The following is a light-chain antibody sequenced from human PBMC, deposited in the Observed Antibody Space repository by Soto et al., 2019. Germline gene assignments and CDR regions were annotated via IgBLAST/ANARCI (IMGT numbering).Light chain of an antibody. J-gene: IGKJ4*01. CDR1: QGVSRK. CDR3: QQYHKWTIT. CDR2: GAS. V-gene: IGKV3-15*01. Sequence: DIVMTQSPATLSVAPGERVTFSCRASQGVSRKLAWYQHKPGQAPRLLISGASTGATGIPARFSGSGSGTEFTLTTSSLQSEGCAIYYCQQYHKWTITFGGGTKVDIX.